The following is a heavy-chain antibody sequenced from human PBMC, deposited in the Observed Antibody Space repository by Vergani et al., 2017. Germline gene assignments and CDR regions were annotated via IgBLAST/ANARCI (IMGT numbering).Heavy chain of an antibody. J-gene: IGHJ4*02. CDR3: ARPSRGRLAVGATDS. V-gene: IGHV7-4-1*01. CDR2: INPTTGNP. D-gene: IGHD6-19*01. CDR1: GYSFNNYA. Sequence: QEQLVQSGSELKKPGASVKVSCKASGYSFNNYAIHWVRQAPGQGLEWMGWINPTTGNPTYARAFTGRFVFSLDTSISTSYLQIGSLKAEDTAVYFCARPSRGRLAVGATDSWGQGTLLAVSS.